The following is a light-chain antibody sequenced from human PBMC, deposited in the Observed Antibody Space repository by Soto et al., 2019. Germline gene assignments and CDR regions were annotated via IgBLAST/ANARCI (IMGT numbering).Light chain of an antibody. V-gene: IGKV1-27*01. Sequence: DIQMTQSPSSLSAYLGDRVTITCRASQGISNYLAWYQQKPGRLPKLLLFGASTLQSGVPARFSGSGSGTLFTLTINGLLPDDVATYYCQKYDRAPFTFGPGTKVVFK. CDR2: GAS. CDR1: QGISNY. J-gene: IGKJ3*01. CDR3: QKYDRAPFT.